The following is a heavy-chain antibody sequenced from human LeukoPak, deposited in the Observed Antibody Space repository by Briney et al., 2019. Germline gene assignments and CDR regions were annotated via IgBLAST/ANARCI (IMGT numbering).Heavy chain of an antibody. CDR3: ARGLDGIFDY. J-gene: IGHJ4*02. CDR1: GGSISSYY. V-gene: IGHV4-59*01. Sequence: PSETLSLTCTVSGGSISSYYWSWIRQPPGKGLEWIGYIYYSGSTNYNPSLKSRVTISVDTSENQFSLKLSSVTAADTAVYYCARGLDGIFDYWGQGTLVTVSS. CDR2: IYYSGST. D-gene: IGHD5-24*01.